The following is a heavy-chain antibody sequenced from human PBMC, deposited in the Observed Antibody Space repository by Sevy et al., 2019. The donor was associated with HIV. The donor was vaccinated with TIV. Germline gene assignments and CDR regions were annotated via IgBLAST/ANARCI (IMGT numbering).Heavy chain of an antibody. CDR1: GYTFASYA. D-gene: IGHD2-15*01. CDR2: INTNTGNP. CDR3: ARSSWLQDRRMIDP. V-gene: IGHV7-4-1*02. J-gene: IGHJ5*02. Sequence: ASVKVSCKASGYTFASYAMNWVRQAPGQGLEWMGWINTNTGNPTYAQGFTGRFVFSLDTSVSTAYLQISSLKAEDTAVYYCARSSWLQDRRMIDPWGQGTLVTVSS.